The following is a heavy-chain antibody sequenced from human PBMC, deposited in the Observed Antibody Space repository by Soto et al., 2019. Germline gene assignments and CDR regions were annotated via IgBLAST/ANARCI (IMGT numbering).Heavy chain of an antibody. CDR3: AKDWVLFDI. Sequence: EVQLLESGGGLVQPGGSLRLSCAASGFTFSGYAMTWVRQAPGKGLEWVSSISDSGASAYYADSVKGRFTISRDNSKNTLFLQMHSLRAEDTAVYYCAKDWVLFDIWGQGTMVTVSS. CDR1: GFTFSGYA. CDR2: ISDSGASA. D-gene: IGHD3-16*01. V-gene: IGHV3-23*01. J-gene: IGHJ3*02.